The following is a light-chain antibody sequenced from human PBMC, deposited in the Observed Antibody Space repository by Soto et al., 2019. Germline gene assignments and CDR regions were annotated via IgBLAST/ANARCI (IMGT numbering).Light chain of an antibody. CDR3: CSYAGSSTPVV. CDR1: SSDVGSYNL. Sequence: QSALTQPASVSGSPGQSITISCTGTSSDVGSYNLVSWYQQHPGKAPKLMIYEGSKRPSGVSNRFSGSKSGNTASLTISGLQAEDEADYYCCSYAGSSTPVVFGGGIKVNVL. J-gene: IGLJ2*01. CDR2: EGS. V-gene: IGLV2-23*01.